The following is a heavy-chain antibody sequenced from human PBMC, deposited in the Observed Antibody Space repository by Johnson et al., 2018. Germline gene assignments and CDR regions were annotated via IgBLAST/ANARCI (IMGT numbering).Heavy chain of an antibody. V-gene: IGHV3-48*01. CDR2: IRSSSGTI. J-gene: IGHJ3*02. CDR1: GITFDDYA. CDR3: AGGSSRSDPDAVDI. D-gene: IGHD6-13*01. Sequence: VQLVQSGGGLVQPGRSLRLSCAASGITFDDYAMHWVRQAPGKGLEWVSYIRSSSGTIYYAASVKGRFTISRDNAKNSLYLQMNRLRAEDTSLYDWAGGSSRSDPDAVDIWGQGTMVTVSS.